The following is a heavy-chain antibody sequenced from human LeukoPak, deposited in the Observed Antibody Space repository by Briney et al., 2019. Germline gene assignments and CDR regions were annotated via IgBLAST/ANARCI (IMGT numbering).Heavy chain of an antibody. D-gene: IGHD4-11*01. V-gene: IGHV3-23*01. Sequence: GGSLRLSCAASGFTFSNYAMSWVRQAPGKGLEWVSAISGSGGSTYYADSVRGRFTISRDNSKTTLFLQMNSLRAEDTAVYYCAKDLHDYGNYVGWFDSWGQGTLVTVSS. CDR3: AKDLHDYGNYVGWFDS. CDR2: ISGSGGST. J-gene: IGHJ5*01. CDR1: GFTFSNYA.